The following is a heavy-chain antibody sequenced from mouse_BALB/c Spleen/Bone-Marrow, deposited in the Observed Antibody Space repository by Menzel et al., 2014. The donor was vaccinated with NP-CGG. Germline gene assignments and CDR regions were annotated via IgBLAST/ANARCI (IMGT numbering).Heavy chain of an antibody. J-gene: IGHJ3*01. CDR3: ASRAARATGFAY. CDR1: GFNIKDTY. CDR2: IDPANGNT. Sequence: QSGAELVKPGASVKLSCTASGFNIKDTYMHWVKQSPEQGLEWIGRIDPANGNTKYDPKFQGKATITADTSSNTAYLQLSSLTSEDTAVYYCASRAARATGFAYWGQGTLVTVSA. V-gene: IGHV14-3*02. D-gene: IGHD3-1*01.